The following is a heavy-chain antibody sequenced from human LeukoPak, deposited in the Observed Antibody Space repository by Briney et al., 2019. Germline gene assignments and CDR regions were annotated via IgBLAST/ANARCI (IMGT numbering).Heavy chain of an antibody. CDR3: AKAGYDFWSGYYLGRNYYYYMDV. Sequence: GGSLRLSCAASGFTVSSNYMSWVRQAPGKGLEWVSVIYSGGSTYYADSVKGRFTISRDNSKNTLYLQMNSLRAEDTAVYYCAKAGYDFWSGYYLGRNYYYYMDVWGKGTTVTVSS. V-gene: IGHV3-53*01. CDR1: GFTVSSNY. CDR2: IYSGGST. J-gene: IGHJ6*03. D-gene: IGHD3-3*01.